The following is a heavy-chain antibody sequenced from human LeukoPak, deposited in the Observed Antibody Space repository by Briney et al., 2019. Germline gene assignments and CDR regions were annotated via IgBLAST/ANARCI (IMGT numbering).Heavy chain of an antibody. Sequence: PSETLSLTCAVSGASISSSNWWSWVRQPPGKGLEWIGEIYHSGNTNYNPSLKSRVTISVDKSNNHLSLKLSSVTAADTAVYYCARGGLVSAWQRWFDPWGQGTLVTASS. CDR3: ARGGLVSAWQRWFDP. CDR2: IYHSGNT. J-gene: IGHJ5*02. CDR1: GASISSSNW. D-gene: IGHD3-10*01. V-gene: IGHV4-4*02.